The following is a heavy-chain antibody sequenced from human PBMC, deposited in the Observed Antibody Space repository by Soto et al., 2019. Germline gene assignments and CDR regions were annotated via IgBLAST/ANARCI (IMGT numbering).Heavy chain of an antibody. V-gene: IGHV4-30-2*01. CDR1: GGSISSGGYS. CDR2: IYHSGST. CDR3: ARGAYYDFWSGINSNWFDP. Sequence: SETLSLTCAVSGGSISSGGYSWSWIRQPPGKGLEWIGYIYHSGSTYYNPSLKSRVTISVDRSKNQFSLKLSSVTAADTAAYYCARGAYYDFWSGINSNWFDPWGQGTLVTVSS. D-gene: IGHD3-3*01. J-gene: IGHJ5*02.